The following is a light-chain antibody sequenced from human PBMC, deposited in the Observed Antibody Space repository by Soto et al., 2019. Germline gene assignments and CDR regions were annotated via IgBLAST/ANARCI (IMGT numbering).Light chain of an antibody. CDR3: SAYAGSSTWV. J-gene: IGLJ2*01. CDR2: EVY. CDR1: SSDVGGYNY. V-gene: IGLV2-8*01. Sequence: QSAPTQPPSASGSPGQSVTFSCTGTSSDVGGYNYVSWYLQYPGKAPKLMIYEVYKRHSGVPDRFSGSKSGNTASLTVSGLQPEDEADYYCSAYAGSSTWVFGGGTKLTVL.